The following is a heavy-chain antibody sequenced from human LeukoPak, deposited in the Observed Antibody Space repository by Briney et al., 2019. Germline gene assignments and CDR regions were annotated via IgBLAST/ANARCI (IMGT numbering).Heavy chain of an antibody. D-gene: IGHD6-19*01. V-gene: IGHV3-30*18. CDR2: ISYDGIYK. CDR1: GFTFSSYG. J-gene: IGHJ5*01. CDR3: AKDRSTGWYAGFDF. Sequence: GGSLRLSCAASGFTFSSYGMHWVRQAPGKGLEWVAYISYDGIYKNYAGPVKGRFTIARDNSKPTLYLQMISLRPEDSAVYFCAKDRSTGWYAGFDFWGQGTLVTVSS.